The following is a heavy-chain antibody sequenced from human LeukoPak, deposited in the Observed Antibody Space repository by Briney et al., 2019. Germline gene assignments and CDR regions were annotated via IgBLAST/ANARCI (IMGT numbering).Heavy chain of an antibody. D-gene: IGHD3-10*01. J-gene: IGHJ4*02. V-gene: IGHV3-23*01. CDR2: ITADGSST. CDR1: GFTFRSYA. CDR3: ARDPPLWFGESGFDY. Sequence: AGGSLRLSCAVSGFTFRSYAMKWVRQAPGKGLEWVSAITADGSSTHYTTSVKGRFIISRDTPKNTLYLQMNSLRAEDTAVYYCARDPPLWFGESGFDYWGQGTLVTVSS.